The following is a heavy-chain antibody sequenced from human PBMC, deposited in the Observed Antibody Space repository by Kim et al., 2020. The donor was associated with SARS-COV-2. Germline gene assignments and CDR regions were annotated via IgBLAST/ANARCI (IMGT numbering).Heavy chain of an antibody. Sequence: GGSLRLSCAASGFTFSSYSMNWVRQAPGKWLEWVSSISSSSSYIYYADSVKGRFTISRDNDKTSLYRKITSRRAEDTDVYYCARDPYGGDLFYYYYGMDVWGQGTTVTVSS. CDR3: ARDPYGGDLFYYYYGMDV. CDR2: ISSSSSYI. CDR1: GFTFSSYS. V-gene: IGHV3-21*01. J-gene: IGHJ6*02. D-gene: IGHD2-21*01.